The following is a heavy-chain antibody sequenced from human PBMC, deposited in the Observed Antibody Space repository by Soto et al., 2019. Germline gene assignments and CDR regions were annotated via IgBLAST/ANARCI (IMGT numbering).Heavy chain of an antibody. V-gene: IGHV4-61*01. CDR2: ISHTGDT. CDR1: DASVSSDSHF. D-gene: IGHD1-26*01. Sequence: KPSETLSLTCTVSDASVSSDSHFWTWIRQPPGKGLEWIAYISHTGDTNYNPSLKSRVTISIDTSRNQFSLTVTSVTAADTAVYFCARIVVGVTVDLWGQGSLVTVSS. J-gene: IGHJ4*02. CDR3: ARIVVGVTVDL.